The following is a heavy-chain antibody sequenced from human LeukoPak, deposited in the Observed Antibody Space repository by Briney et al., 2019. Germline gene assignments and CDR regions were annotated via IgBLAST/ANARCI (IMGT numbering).Heavy chain of an antibody. CDR3: AKDLERHIVVVTASAVDY. J-gene: IGHJ4*02. V-gene: IGHV3-30*02. CDR1: GFTLSSYG. Sequence: GGPLRLSCAASGFTLSSYGMHWVRQAPGKGLEWVAFIRYDGSNKYYADSVKGRFTISRDNSKNTLYLQMNSLRAEDTAVYYCAKDLERHIVVVTASAVDYWGQGTLVTVSS. D-gene: IGHD2-21*02. CDR2: IRYDGSNK.